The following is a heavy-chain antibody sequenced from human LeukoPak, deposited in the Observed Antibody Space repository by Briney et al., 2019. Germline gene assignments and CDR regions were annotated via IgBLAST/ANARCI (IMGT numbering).Heavy chain of an antibody. D-gene: IGHD2-15*01. CDR1: GYSFTSYW. CDR2: IYPGDSDT. Sequence: GESLKISCKGSGYSFTSYWIGWVRQMPGKGLEWMGIIYPGDSDTRYSPSFQGQVTISADKSISTAYLQWSSLKASDPAMYYCARGRYCSGGSCYFDYWGQGTLVTVSS. CDR3: ARGRYCSGGSCYFDY. V-gene: IGHV5-51*01. J-gene: IGHJ4*02.